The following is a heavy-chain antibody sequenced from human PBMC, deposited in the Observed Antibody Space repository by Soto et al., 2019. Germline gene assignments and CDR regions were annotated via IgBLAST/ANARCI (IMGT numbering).Heavy chain of an antibody. V-gene: IGHV1-18*01. CDR3: ARVPLVALYYFGSGTFYRVRLDP. Sequence: ASVKVSCKTSGYTFTTYGLSWVRQAPGQGLEWMGWISSPNGNTNYEQKFRGRVTMTADTSTGTGYMELRSLRSDDTAVYYCARVPLVALYYFGSGTFYRVRLDPCGQGTLVTVSS. D-gene: IGHD3-10*01. CDR1: GYTFTTYG. J-gene: IGHJ5*02. CDR2: ISSPNGNT.